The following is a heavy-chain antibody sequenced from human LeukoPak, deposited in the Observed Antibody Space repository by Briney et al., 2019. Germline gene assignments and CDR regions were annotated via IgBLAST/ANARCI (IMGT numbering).Heavy chain of an antibody. CDR1: GGSISSYY. CDR3: ARGGSGSRRSYYYYYMDV. D-gene: IGHD6-19*01. CDR2: IYYSGST. Sequence: SETLSLTCTVSGGSISSYYWSWIRQPPGKGLEWIGYIYYSGSTNYNPSLKSRVTISVDTSKNQFSLKLSSVTAADTAVYYCARGGSGSRRSYYYYYMDVWGKGTTVTVSS. J-gene: IGHJ6*03. V-gene: IGHV4-59*08.